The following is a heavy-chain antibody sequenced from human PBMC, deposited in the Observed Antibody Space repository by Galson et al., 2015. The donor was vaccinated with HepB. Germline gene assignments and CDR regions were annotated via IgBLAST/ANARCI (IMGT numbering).Heavy chain of an antibody. Sequence: SLRLSCAASGFTFSNAWMSWVRQAPGKGLEWVGRIKSKTDGGTTDYAAPVKGRLTISRDDSKNTLYLQMNSLKTEDTAVYYCTTYNRGYCSGGSCYSDDWGQGTLVTVSS. CDR1: GFTFSNAW. J-gene: IGHJ4*02. V-gene: IGHV3-15*01. CDR2: IKSKTDGGTT. D-gene: IGHD2-15*01. CDR3: TTYNRGYCSGGSCYSDD.